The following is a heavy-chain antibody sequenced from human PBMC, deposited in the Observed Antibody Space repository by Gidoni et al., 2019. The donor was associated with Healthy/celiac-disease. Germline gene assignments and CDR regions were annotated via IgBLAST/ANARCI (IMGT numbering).Heavy chain of an antibody. V-gene: IGHV3-7*01. Sequence: EVQLVESGGGLVQPGGSLRLSCAASGFTFSSYWMSWVRQAPGKGLEWVANIKQDGSEKYYVDSVKGRFTISRDNAKNSLYLQMNSLRAEDTAVYYCARDHSNTVTTLPSFDYWGQGTLVTVSS. D-gene: IGHD4-17*01. CDR2: IKQDGSEK. CDR1: GFTFSSYW. CDR3: ARDHSNTVTTLPSFDY. J-gene: IGHJ4*02.